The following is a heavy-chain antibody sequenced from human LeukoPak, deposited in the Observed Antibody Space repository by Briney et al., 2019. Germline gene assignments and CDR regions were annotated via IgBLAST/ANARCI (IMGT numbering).Heavy chain of an antibody. Sequence: GGSLRLSCAASGFTFSSYALSWVRQAPGKGLEWVSSISGSGGTTYYADSVRGCFTISRDNSRNTLYLQMISLRAEDTAVYFCTRDNDSGWPDAFDIWGQGTVVTVSS. J-gene: IGHJ3*02. CDR1: GFTFSSYA. D-gene: IGHD6-19*01. CDR2: ISGSGGTT. V-gene: IGHV3-23*01. CDR3: TRDNDSGWPDAFDI.